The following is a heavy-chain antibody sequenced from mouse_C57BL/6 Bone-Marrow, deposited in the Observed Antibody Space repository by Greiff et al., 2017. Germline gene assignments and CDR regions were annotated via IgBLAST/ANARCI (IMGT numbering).Heavy chain of an antibody. J-gene: IGHJ3*01. CDR3: TRCDYGGFAY. D-gene: IGHD1-1*01. Sequence: EVQLVESGTVLARPGASVKMSCKTSGYTFTSYWMHWVKQRPGQGLEWIGAIYPGNSDNSYNQKFKGKAKLTAVTSASSAYMELSSLTNEDSSFYYCTRCDYGGFAYWGQGTLVTVSA. CDR1: GYTFTSYW. CDR2: IYPGNSDN. V-gene: IGHV1-5*01.